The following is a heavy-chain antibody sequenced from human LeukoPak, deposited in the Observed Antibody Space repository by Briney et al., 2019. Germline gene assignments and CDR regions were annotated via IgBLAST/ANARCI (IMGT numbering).Heavy chain of an antibody. CDR1: GFTFSSYA. CDR2: ISGSNGNT. D-gene: IGHD6-13*01. CDR3: VRESPVAAVGRSWFDP. Sequence: GGSLRLSCAASGFTFSSYAMSWVRQAPGEGLEWVSTISGSNGNTHYADSVKGRFTISRGNSKNTLYLQMNSLRAEDTAVYYCVRESPVAAVGRSWFDPWGQGTLVTVSS. V-gene: IGHV3-23*01. J-gene: IGHJ5*02.